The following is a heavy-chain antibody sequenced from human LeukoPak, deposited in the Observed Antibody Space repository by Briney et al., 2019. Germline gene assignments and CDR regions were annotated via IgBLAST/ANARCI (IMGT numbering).Heavy chain of an antibody. CDR2: INPNSGGT. Sequence: ASVTVSCKASGYTFTDYYMHWVRQAPGQGLEWMGWINPNSGGTSYPQKFQGRVTMTRDTSISTAYMELSRLRSDDTAVYYCARDLHTLSAAGLPEYFQHWGQGTLVIVSS. J-gene: IGHJ1*01. V-gene: IGHV1-2*02. D-gene: IGHD6-13*01. CDR3: ARDLHTLSAAGLPEYFQH. CDR1: GYTFTDYY.